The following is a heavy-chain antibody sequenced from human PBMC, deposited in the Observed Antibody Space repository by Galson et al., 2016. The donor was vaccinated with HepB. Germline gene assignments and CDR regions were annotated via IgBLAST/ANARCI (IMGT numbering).Heavy chain of an antibody. CDR2: IYSGGST. CDR3: ARERRGNSGFYYFDY. V-gene: IGHV3-53*01. CDR1: GFTVSNNY. D-gene: IGHD2/OR15-2a*01. Sequence: SLRLSCAASGFTVSNNYMSWVRQAPGKGLEWVSLIYSGGSTYYADSVKGRFTISRDNSKNTLYLQMNSLGAEDTAVYFCARERRGNSGFYYFDYWDQGTLVTVSS. J-gene: IGHJ4*02.